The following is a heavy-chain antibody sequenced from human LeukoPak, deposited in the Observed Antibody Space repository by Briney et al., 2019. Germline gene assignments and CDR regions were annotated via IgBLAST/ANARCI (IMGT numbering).Heavy chain of an antibody. D-gene: IGHD5-18*01. J-gene: IGHJ5*02. CDR2: IYYSGTT. CDR1: GGSISSSPYY. Sequence: SETLSLTCTVSGGSISSSPYYWGWIRQPPGKGLEWIGSIYYSGTTHYNPSLESRVTISVDTSKNQFSLKLASVTAANTAIYYCAKGAGGFSYYNWFDPWGQGTLVTVSS. V-gene: IGHV4-39*07. CDR3: AKGAGGFSYYNWFDP.